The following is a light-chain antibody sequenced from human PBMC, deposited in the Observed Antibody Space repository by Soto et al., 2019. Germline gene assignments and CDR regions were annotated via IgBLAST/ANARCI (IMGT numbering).Light chain of an antibody. CDR2: LGF. Sequence: EIVMTQSPPFLTVTPGEPASISCSSSQRLLHSNGNIFLDWYLQKPGQSPQLLIYLGFNRASGVTDRVSGSGAGTDFTLKISGVEAEDVGVYYCMQALQTPFTFGPGTKVDIK. CDR1: QRLLHSNGNIF. CDR3: MQALQTPFT. J-gene: IGKJ3*01. V-gene: IGKV2-28*01.